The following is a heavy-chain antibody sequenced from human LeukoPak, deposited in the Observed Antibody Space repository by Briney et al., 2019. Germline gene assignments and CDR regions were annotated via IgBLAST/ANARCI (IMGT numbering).Heavy chain of an antibody. Sequence: TGGSLRLSCAASGFTFSSYAMTWVRQAPGKGLEWVSAITGSGGTTYYADSVKGRFTISRDNSKNTLYLQMNSLRAEDTALYYCARGSYSYGYFGSYWGQGTLVTVSS. CDR3: ARGSYSYGYFGSY. V-gene: IGHV3-23*01. D-gene: IGHD5-18*01. CDR1: GFTFSSYA. CDR2: ITGSGGTT. J-gene: IGHJ4*02.